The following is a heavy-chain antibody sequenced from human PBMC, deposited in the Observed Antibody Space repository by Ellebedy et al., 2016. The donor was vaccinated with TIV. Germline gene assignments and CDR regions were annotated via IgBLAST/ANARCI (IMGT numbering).Heavy chain of an antibody. CDR3: ARHVGCLTMIVVIINPYYFDY. D-gene: IGHD3-22*01. V-gene: IGHV4-59*04. J-gene: IGHJ4*02. CDR2: IYYSGST. CDR1: GGSISHYY. Sequence: SETLSLTCTVSGGSISHYYWSWIRQPPGKGLEWIGYIYYSGSTYYNPSLKSRVTISVDTSKNQFSLRLSSVTAADTAVYYCARHVGCLTMIVVIINPYYFDYWGQGTLVTVSS.